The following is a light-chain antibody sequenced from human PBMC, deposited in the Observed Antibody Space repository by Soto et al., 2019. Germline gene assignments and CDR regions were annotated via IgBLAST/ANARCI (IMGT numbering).Light chain of an antibody. J-gene: IGKJ4*01. CDR1: QSVSSTY. V-gene: IGKV3D-20*02. Sequence: EIVLTQSPGTLSLSPGERATLSCRASQSVSSTYLAWYHQRPGQTPRLLIYGASTRATGIPDRFSGSGSGTDFTLTISRLEPEDFAVYYCQQRSNWPLTFGGGTKVEIK. CDR2: GAS. CDR3: QQRSNWPLT.